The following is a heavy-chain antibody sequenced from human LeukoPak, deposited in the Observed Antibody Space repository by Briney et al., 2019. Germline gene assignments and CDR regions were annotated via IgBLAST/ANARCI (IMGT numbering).Heavy chain of an antibody. V-gene: IGHV4-61*02. J-gene: IGHJ4*02. D-gene: IGHD4-17*01. Sequence: SETLSLTCTVSGGSISSSSYYWSWIRQPAGKGLEWIGRIYTSGSTNYNPSLKSRVTISVDTSKNQFSLKLSSVTAADTAVYYCARNRYGDYADYWGQGTLVTVSS. CDR2: IYTSGST. CDR1: GGSISSSSYY. CDR3: ARNRYGDYADY.